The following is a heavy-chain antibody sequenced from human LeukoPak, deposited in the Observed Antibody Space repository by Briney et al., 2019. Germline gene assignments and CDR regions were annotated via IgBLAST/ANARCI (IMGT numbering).Heavy chain of an antibody. V-gene: IGHV3-53*01. CDR3: ARTEYYYDSSGYRPFDY. CDR1: GFTVSSNY. Sequence: GGSLRLSCAASGFTVSSNYMSWVSQAPGEGLEWVSVIYSGGSTYYADSVKGRFTISRDNSKNTLYLQMNSLRAEDTAVYYCARTEYYYDSSGYRPFDYWGQGTLVTVSS. J-gene: IGHJ4*02. D-gene: IGHD3-22*01. CDR2: IYSGGST.